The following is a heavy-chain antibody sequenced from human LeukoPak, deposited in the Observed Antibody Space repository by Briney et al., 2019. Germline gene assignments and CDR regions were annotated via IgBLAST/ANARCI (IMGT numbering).Heavy chain of an antibody. Sequence: SETLSLTCSVSGGSISGYFWSWIRQSPGKGLEWVAYTHYTGTTNYNPSLNSRVTISVDTSKNQFSLRLNSLTAADTAVYYCARHNRVTVTASSYTYPMDVWGQGTTVSVSS. CDR2: THYTGTT. V-gene: IGHV4-59*08. D-gene: IGHD4-4*01. J-gene: IGHJ6*02. CDR3: ARHNRVTVTASSYTYPMDV. CDR1: GGSISGYF.